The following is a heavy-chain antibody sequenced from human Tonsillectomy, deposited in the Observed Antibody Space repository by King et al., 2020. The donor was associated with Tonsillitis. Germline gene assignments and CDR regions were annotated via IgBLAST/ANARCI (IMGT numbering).Heavy chain of an antibody. V-gene: IGHV5-51*01. CDR1: EYTFTNYW. J-gene: IGHJ4*02. D-gene: IGHD3-16*01. CDR2: IYPGDSDT. Sequence: VQLVQSGAEVKKPGESLKISCKGSEYTFTNYWIGWVRQMSGKGLEWMGLIYPGDSDTKYSPSFQGQVTISADKSISTAYLQWSTRTASDIAIYYCATLSRHNSYDGFDSWGQGTLVTVSS. CDR3: ATLSRHNSYDGFDS.